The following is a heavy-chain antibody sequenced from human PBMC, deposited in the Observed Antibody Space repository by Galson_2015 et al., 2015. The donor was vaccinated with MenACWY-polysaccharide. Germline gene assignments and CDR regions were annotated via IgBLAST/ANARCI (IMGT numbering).Heavy chain of an antibody. CDR3: ARGRRDTAVSATAAVFLDY. V-gene: IGHV1-8*01. CDR2: MNTNRANT. D-gene: IGHD6-19*01. CDR1: GYTFTSYD. Sequence: SVKVSCTASGYTFTSYDINWVRQAPGQGLEWMGWMNTNRANTGYAQKFQGRVTMTRNTSISTAYMEMSSLTSEDTAVYYCARGRRDTAVSATAAVFLDYWGQGILVTVSS. J-gene: IGHJ4*02.